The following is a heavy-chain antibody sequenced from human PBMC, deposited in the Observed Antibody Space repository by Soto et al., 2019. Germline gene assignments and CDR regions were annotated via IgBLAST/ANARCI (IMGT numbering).Heavy chain of an antibody. CDR3: ARGLVYGDYAFDI. CDR2: IYSGGST. V-gene: IGHV3-66*01. Sequence: HPGGSLRLSCAASGFTVSSNYMSWVRQAPGKGLEWVSVIYSGGSTYYADSVKGRFTISRDNSKNTLYLQMNSLRAEDTAVYYCARGLVYGDYAFDIWGQGTMVTVSS. D-gene: IGHD4-17*01. J-gene: IGHJ3*02. CDR1: GFTVSSNY.